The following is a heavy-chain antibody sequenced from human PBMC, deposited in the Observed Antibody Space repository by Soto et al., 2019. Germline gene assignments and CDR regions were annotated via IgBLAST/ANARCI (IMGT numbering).Heavy chain of an antibody. CDR1: GYSFTSYW. J-gene: IGHJ6*02. Sequence: ESLKISCKGSGYSFTSYWIGWVRQMPGKGLEWMGIIYPGDSDTRYSPSFQGQVTISADKSISTAYLQWSSLKASDTAMYYCARRNYYDSSGYSPYYYYGMDVWGQGTTVTVSS. CDR2: IYPGDSDT. CDR3: ARRNYYDSSGYSPYYYYGMDV. V-gene: IGHV5-51*01. D-gene: IGHD3-22*01.